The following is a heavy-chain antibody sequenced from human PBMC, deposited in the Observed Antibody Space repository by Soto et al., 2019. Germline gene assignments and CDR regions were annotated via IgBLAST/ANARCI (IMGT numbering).Heavy chain of an antibody. J-gene: IGHJ3*02. V-gene: IGHV3-66*01. Sequence: GESLKISCAASGFTVSSNYMSWVRQAPGKGLEWVSVIYSGGSTYYADSVKGRFTISRDNSKNTLYLQMNSLRAEDTAVYYCARGDYYDSSGPFSDAFDIWGQGTMVTVSS. CDR3: ARGDYYDSSGPFSDAFDI. D-gene: IGHD3-22*01. CDR1: GFTVSSNY. CDR2: IYSGGST.